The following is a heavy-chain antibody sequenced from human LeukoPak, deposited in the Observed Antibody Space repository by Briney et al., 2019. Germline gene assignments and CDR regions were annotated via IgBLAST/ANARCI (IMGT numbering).Heavy chain of an antibody. CDR2: IYPGDSDT. J-gene: IGHJ6*02. Sequence: GESLKISCKGSGYRFTSYWIGWVRQMPGKGLEWMGIIYPGDSDTRYSPSFQGQVTISADKSISTAYLQWSSLKASDTAMYYCARRIAAAGTYYGMDVWGQGTTVTVSS. CDR1: GYRFTSYW. D-gene: IGHD6-13*01. V-gene: IGHV5-51*01. CDR3: ARRIAAAGTYYGMDV.